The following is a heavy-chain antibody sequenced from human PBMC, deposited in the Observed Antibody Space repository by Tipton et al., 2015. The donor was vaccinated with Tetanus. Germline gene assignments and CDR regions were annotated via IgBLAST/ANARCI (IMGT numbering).Heavy chain of an antibody. J-gene: IGHJ4*02. CDR3: AREADCSGGSCFAGDFDN. D-gene: IGHD2-15*01. V-gene: IGHV3-33*01. CDR2: SWYDGTDK. Sequence: SLRLSCAASGFIFSSYGIHWVRQAPGKGLEWVAVSWYDGTDKYYADSVKGRFTISRDNSKNTLYLKMNSLRAEDTAVYYCAREADCSGGSCFAGDFDNWGQGTQVPVSS. CDR1: GFIFSSYG.